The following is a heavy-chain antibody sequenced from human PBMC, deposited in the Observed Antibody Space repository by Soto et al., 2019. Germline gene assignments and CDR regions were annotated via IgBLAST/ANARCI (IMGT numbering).Heavy chain of an antibody. Sequence: QVQLVQSGAEVKKPGASVKVSCKASGYTFTSYGISWVRQAPGQGLELMGWISAYNGNTNYAQKLQGRVSMTTDTSTSTAYSELRSLRSDDTAVYYCARDRYESSGYYLNNWFDPWGQGTLVTVSS. V-gene: IGHV1-18*01. CDR2: ISAYNGNT. CDR3: ARDRYESSGYYLNNWFDP. D-gene: IGHD3-22*01. J-gene: IGHJ5*02. CDR1: GYTFTSYG.